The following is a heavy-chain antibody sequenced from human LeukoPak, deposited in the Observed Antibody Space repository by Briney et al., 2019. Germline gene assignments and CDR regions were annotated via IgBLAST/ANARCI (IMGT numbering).Heavy chain of an antibody. CDR3: ARGARGEATAPSAARHYFDY. D-gene: IGHD6-6*01. V-gene: IGHV4-34*01. J-gene: IGHJ4*02. Sequence: SETLSLTCAVYGGSFSGYYWSWIRQPPGKGLEWIGEINHSGSTNYNPSLKSRVTISVDTSKNQFPLKLSSVTAADTAVYYCARGARGEATAPSAARHYFDYWGQGTLVTVSS. CDR1: GGSFSGYY. CDR2: INHSGST.